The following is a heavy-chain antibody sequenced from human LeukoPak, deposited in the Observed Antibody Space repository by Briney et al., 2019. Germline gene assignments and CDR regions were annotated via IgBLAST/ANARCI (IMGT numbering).Heavy chain of an antibody. CDR3: ARGPYYDSSGYYYGYDAFDI. Sequence: PSETLSVTCTVSGGSISSYYWSWIRQPPGKGLERIGYIYYSGSTNYNPSLKSRVTISVDTSKNQFSLKLSSVTAADTAVYYRARGPYYDSSGYYYGYDAFDIWGQGTMVTVSS. CDR1: GGSISSYY. V-gene: IGHV4-59*08. CDR2: IYYSGST. D-gene: IGHD3-22*01. J-gene: IGHJ3*02.